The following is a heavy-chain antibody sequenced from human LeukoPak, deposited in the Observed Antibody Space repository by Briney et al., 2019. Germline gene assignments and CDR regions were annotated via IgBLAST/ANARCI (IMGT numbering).Heavy chain of an antibody. CDR3: ARDRPAGVDY. V-gene: IGHV4-30-4*01. D-gene: IGHD3-10*01. J-gene: IGHJ4*01. Sequence: SETLSLTCTVSGGSISSGDYYWSWIRQPPGKGLEWIGYIYYSGSTYYIPSLKSRVTISVDTSKNQFSLKLSSVTAADTAVYYCARDRPAGVDYWGQGTLVTVSS. CDR2: IYYSGST. CDR1: GGSISSGDYY.